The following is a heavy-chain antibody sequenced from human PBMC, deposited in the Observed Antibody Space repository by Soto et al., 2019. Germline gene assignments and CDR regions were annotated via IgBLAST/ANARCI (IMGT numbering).Heavy chain of an antibody. CDR1: GGSISSSSFH. D-gene: IGHD6-13*01. CDR2: IYYSGST. J-gene: IGHJ5*01. CDR3: ARRERAAGTDWLFDS. Sequence: PSETLSLTCTVSGGSISSSSFHWGWIRQPPGKGLEWIGSIYYSGSTYYSPSLKSRVTISVDTSKNQFSLKLSSVTAADTAVYYCARRERAAGTDWLFDSWGQGSLVIVSS. V-gene: IGHV4-39*01.